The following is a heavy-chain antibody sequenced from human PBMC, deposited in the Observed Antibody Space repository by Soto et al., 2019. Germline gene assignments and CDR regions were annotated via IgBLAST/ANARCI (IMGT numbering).Heavy chain of an antibody. J-gene: IGHJ4*02. CDR3: ARGSEDLTSNFDY. Sequence: GGSLGLSCAASGFTFTRYSMNWVRQAPGKGLEWVSSISSTTNYIYYADSMKGRFTVSRDNAKNSVYLEMNSLSAEDTAVYYCARGSEDLTSNFDYWGRGTLVTVSS. V-gene: IGHV3-21*01. CDR1: GFTFTRYS. CDR2: ISSTTNYI.